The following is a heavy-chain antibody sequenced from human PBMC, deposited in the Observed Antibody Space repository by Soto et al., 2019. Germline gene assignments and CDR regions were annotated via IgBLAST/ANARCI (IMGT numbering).Heavy chain of an antibody. V-gene: IGHV1-2*02. CDR3: ARPPGYISDWYYFDL. D-gene: IGHD6-19*01. Sequence: QVQLVQSGAEVKKPGASVKVSCEASGYTFIDYYMHWVRQAPGQGFQWMGRISPKRGGTNYAQKCQGRVTMPWETSLNTAYMKRSSLMSEDTAVYYGARPPGYISDWYYFDLWGQGTLVTVSS. J-gene: IGHJ4*02. CDR1: GYTFIDYY. CDR2: ISPKRGGT.